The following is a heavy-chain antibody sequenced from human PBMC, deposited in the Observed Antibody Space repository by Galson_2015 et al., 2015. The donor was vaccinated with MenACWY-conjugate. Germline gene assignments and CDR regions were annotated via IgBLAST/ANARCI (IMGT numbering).Heavy chain of an antibody. Sequence: SLRLSCAASGFTFRRFGMHWVRQAPGKGLEWMAVISYDGSNESYADSVKGRFTISRDNAKNSLTLQMNSLRDEDTAVYYCARPYPRIGVALDSWGQGTLLIVSP. D-gene: IGHD6-19*01. CDR3: ARPYPRIGVALDS. J-gene: IGHJ4*02. V-gene: IGHV3-30*03. CDR2: ISYDGSNE. CDR1: GFTFRRFG.